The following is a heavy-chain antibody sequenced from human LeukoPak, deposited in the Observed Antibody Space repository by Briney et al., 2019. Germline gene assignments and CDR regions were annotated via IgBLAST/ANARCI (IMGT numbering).Heavy chain of an antibody. D-gene: IGHD3-10*01. CDR1: GLTFSSYS. CDR3: VKDGPYYYGSGSYYGMDV. CDR2: ISGRGGST. Sequence: GWALRLSCAGSGLTFSSYSMSWVRQAPGKGLEWVSGISGRGGSTYYADSVTGRFTISRDNSKNTLYLQMNSLRAEDTAVYYCVKDGPYYYGSGSYYGMDVWGQGTTVTVSS. J-gene: IGHJ6*02. V-gene: IGHV3-23*01.